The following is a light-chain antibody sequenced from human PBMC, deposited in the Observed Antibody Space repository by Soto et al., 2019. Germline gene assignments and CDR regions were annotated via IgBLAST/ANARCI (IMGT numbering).Light chain of an antibody. J-gene: IGKJ3*01. CDR2: GAS. CDR1: QSINSRY. Sequence: EIVLTQSPGTLSLSPGERATLSCRASQSINSRYLAWYQQKPGQAPRLLIYGASSRATGIPDRFSGSGSGPDFSLTISRLETEDFAAYYYYQVASSPGSTFGPGTIVDIK. V-gene: IGKV3-20*01. CDR3: YQVASSPGST.